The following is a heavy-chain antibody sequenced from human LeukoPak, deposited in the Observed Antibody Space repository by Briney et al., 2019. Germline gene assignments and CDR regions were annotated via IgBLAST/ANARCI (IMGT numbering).Heavy chain of an antibody. D-gene: IGHD3-22*01. Sequence: GGSLRLSCAASGFTFGSYAISWVRQAPGKGLEWVSAISGSGGSTYYADSVKGRFTISRDNSKNTLFLQMNSLRAEDTAVYYCAKNYYDSTGYYLYYFDYWGQGTLVTVSS. V-gene: IGHV3-23*01. CDR3: AKNYYDSTGYYLYYFDY. CDR1: GFTFGSYA. J-gene: IGHJ4*02. CDR2: ISGSGGST.